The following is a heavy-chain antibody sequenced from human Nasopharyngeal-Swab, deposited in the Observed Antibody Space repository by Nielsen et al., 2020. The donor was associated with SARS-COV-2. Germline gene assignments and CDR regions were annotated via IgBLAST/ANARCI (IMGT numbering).Heavy chain of an antibody. CDR3: ARVGQQRLKY. J-gene: IGHJ4*02. CDR2: ISISGSTI. CDR1: GFTFSDYY. V-gene: IGHV3-11*04. Sequence: GGSLRLSCAASGFTFSDYYMSWIRQAPGKGLEWVSYISISGSTIYYADSVKGRFTISRDNAKNSLYLQINLLLALHTSVYYCARVGQQRLKYWGQGTLVTVSS. D-gene: IGHD6-13*01.